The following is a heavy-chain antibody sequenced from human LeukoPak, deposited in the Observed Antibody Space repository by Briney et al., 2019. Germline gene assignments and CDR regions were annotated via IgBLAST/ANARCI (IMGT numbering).Heavy chain of an antibody. CDR2: IYSGGST. D-gene: IGHD1-26*01. Sequence: GGSLRLSCAASGFTFSSYGMAWVRQAPGKGLEWVSVIYSGGSTYYADSVKGRFTISRDNSKNTLYLQMNSLKTEDTAVYYCTTELGATDAFDIWGQGTMVTVSS. J-gene: IGHJ3*02. CDR3: TTELGATDAFDI. V-gene: IGHV3-66*01. CDR1: GFTFSSYG.